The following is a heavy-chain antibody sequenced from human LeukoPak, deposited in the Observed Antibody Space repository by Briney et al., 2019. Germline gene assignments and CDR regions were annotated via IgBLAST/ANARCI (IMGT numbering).Heavy chain of an antibody. Sequence: GGSLRLSCAASGFSFSSYNMNWIRQAPGKGLEWISSISDNSLYMHYADSVKGRFSISRDNAKKSVDLLMNSLRAGDTAVYYCARSGSSGLIDYWGQGTLVTVSS. V-gene: IGHV3-21*01. CDR1: GFSFSSYN. D-gene: IGHD3-22*01. CDR2: ISDNSLYM. J-gene: IGHJ4*02. CDR3: ARSGSSGLIDY.